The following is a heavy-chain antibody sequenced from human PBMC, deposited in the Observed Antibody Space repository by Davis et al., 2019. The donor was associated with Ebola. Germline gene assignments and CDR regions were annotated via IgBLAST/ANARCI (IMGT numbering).Heavy chain of an antibody. CDR3: ARLSSTWSSLYGMDV. CDR2: IIPIFGTL. D-gene: IGHD6-13*01. V-gene: IGHV1-69*13. CDR1: GGTFSSYA. Sequence: AASVKVSCKASGGTFSSYAISWVRQAPGQGLEWMGGIIPIFGTLKYAQKFQGRVRITADEATSTAYMELSSLRSEDTALYYCARLSSTWSSLYGMDVWGQGTTVTVSS. J-gene: IGHJ6*02.